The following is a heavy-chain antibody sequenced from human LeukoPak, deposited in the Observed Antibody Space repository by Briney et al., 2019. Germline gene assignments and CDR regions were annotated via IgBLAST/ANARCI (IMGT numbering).Heavy chain of an antibody. CDR2: IYYSGST. CDR1: GDSISSSNYY. CDR3: ARLVNEVTYYDFWSGYYEENKFDY. V-gene: IGHV4-61*05. J-gene: IGHJ4*02. D-gene: IGHD3-3*01. Sequence: SETLFLTCTVSGDSISSSNYYWGWIRQPPGKGLEWIGYIYYSGSTNYNPSLKSRVTISVDTSKNQFSLKLSPVTAADTAVYYCARLVNEVTYYDFWSGYYEENKFDYWGQGTLVTVSS.